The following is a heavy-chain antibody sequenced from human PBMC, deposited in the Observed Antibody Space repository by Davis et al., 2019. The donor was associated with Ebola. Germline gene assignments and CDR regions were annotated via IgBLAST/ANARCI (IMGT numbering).Heavy chain of an antibody. J-gene: IGHJ4*02. V-gene: IGHV1-18*01. D-gene: IGHD2-2*01. CDR2: ITTHNGKT. Sequence: ASVKVSCKASGYTFTSYDITWVRQAPGQGLEWLGWITTHNGKTEYTQKVQGRVTMTTDTSTSPAYLEMRNLRSDDTAVYYCARLSDCSRARCHSGEDNYWGQGTLVTVSS. CDR1: GYTFTSYD. CDR3: ARLSDCSRARCHSGEDNY.